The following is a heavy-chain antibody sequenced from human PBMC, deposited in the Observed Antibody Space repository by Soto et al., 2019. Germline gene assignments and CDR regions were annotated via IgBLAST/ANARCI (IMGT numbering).Heavy chain of an antibody. CDR1: GFTFSSYG. D-gene: IGHD3-16*02. Sequence: QVQLVESGGGVVQPGRSLRLSCAASGFTFSSYGMHWVRQAPGKGLEWVAVIWYDGSNKYYADSVKGRFTISRDNSKNTLYLQMNSPRAEDTAVYYCARDLRLGELSADLDYWGQGTLVTVSS. CDR2: IWYDGSNK. V-gene: IGHV3-33*01. CDR3: ARDLRLGELSADLDY. J-gene: IGHJ4*02.